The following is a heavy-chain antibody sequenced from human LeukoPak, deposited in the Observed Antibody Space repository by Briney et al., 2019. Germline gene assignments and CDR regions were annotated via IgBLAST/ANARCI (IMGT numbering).Heavy chain of an antibody. J-gene: IGHJ6*04. CDR3: ARHQLPDLYYYYYGMDV. CDR1: GGSISSYY. Sequence: SETLSLTCTGSGGSISSYYWSWIRQPPGKGLEWIGYIYYSGSTNYNPSLKSRVTISVDTSKNQFSLKLSSVTAADTAVYYCARHQLPDLYYYYYGMDVWGKGTTVTVSS. V-gene: IGHV4-59*01. D-gene: IGHD2-2*01. CDR2: IYYSGST.